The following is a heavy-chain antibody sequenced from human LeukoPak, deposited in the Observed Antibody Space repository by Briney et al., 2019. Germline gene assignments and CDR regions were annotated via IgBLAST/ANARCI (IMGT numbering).Heavy chain of an antibody. J-gene: IGHJ3*02. CDR2: IKSKTDGGTT. CDR1: GFTFSNAW. Sequence: PGGSLRLSCAASGFTFSNAWMSWVRQAPGKGLEWVGRIKSKTDGGTTDYAAPVKGRFTISRDDSKNTLYLQMNSLRAEDTAVYYCARDLGYDILTGYTPDAFDIWGQGTMVTVSS. V-gene: IGHV3-15*01. D-gene: IGHD3-9*01. CDR3: ARDLGYDILTGYTPDAFDI.